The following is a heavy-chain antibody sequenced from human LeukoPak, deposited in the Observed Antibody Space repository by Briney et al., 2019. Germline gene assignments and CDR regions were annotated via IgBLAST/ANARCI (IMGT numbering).Heavy chain of an antibody. CDR3: ARGSVGSVAGTGDY. D-gene: IGHD6-19*01. CDR1: GFAFNFYA. J-gene: IGHJ4*02. V-gene: IGHV3-48*02. CDR2: ISQSGSIV. Sequence: GGSLRLSCAASGFAFNFYAMTWVRQAPGKGLEWVSYISQSGSIVYHAESVKGRFTISRDDARASLQLQMNSLRDEGTAVYYCARGSVGSVAGTGDYWGQGTLVTVSS.